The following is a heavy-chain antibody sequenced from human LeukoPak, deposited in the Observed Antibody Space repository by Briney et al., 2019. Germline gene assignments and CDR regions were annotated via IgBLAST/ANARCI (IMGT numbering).Heavy chain of an antibody. D-gene: IGHD3-22*01. CDR2: ISYDGSNK. CDR3: ARDGRNYYDRSGYYSALAY. Sequence: GGSLRLSCAASGFIFGDYAMHWVRQAPGRGLEWVAVISYDGSNKYYADSVKGRFTISRDNSKNTLYLQMNSLRADDTAVYYCARDGRNYYDRSGYYSALAYWGQGTLVTVSS. CDR1: GFIFGDYA. J-gene: IGHJ4*02. V-gene: IGHV3-30-3*01.